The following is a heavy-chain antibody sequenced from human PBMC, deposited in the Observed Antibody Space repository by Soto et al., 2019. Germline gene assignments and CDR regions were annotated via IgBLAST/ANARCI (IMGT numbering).Heavy chain of an antibody. CDR2: TYYRSKWYN. Sequence: SQTLSLTCAISGDSVSSNSAAWNWIRQSPSRGLEWLGMTYYRSKWYNDYAVSVKSRITINPDTSKNQFSLQLNSVTPEDTAVYYCAREMEGCSSTSCPGHYYYYYGMDVWGQGTTVTVSS. CDR1: GDSVSSNSAA. V-gene: IGHV6-1*01. CDR3: AREMEGCSSTSCPGHYYYYYGMDV. J-gene: IGHJ6*02. D-gene: IGHD2-2*01.